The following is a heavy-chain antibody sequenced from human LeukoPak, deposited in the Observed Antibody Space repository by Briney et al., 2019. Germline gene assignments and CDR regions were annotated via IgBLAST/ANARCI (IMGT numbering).Heavy chain of an antibody. J-gene: IGHJ6*03. CDR1: GFTFSDYY. Sequence: GGSLRLSCAASGFTFSDYYMSWIRQAPGKGLEWVSYISSSCSTIYYADSVKGRFTISRDNAKNSLYLQMNSLRAEDTAVYYCARGIYDYLYYYYYMDVWGKGTTVTVSS. D-gene: IGHD5/OR15-5a*01. CDR2: ISSSCSTI. CDR3: ARGIYDYLYYYYYMDV. V-gene: IGHV3-11*01.